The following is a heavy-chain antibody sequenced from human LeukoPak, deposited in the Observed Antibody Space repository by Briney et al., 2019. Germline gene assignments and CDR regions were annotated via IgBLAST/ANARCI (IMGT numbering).Heavy chain of an antibody. Sequence: ETLSLTCTVSGGSITNSDYFWGWIRQPPGKGLEWMGNVDYSGRPHRNPSLMGRVTINADRSRNQFSLNLSSVTAADTAVYFCARLDASLAHLSGSFPDYWGQGALVTVSS. CDR2: VDYSGRP. D-gene: IGHD3-10*01. V-gene: IGHV4-39*01. CDR3: ARLDASLAHLSGSFPDY. J-gene: IGHJ4*02. CDR1: GGSITNSDYF.